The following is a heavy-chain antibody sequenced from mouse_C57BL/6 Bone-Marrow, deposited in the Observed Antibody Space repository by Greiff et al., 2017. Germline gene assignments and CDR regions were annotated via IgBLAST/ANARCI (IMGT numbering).Heavy chain of an antibody. CDR2: IYPGSGST. D-gene: IGHD2-5*01. CDR3: ASPLYSNYAMDY. CDR1: GYTFTSYW. V-gene: IGHV1-55*01. Sequence: VQLQQPGAELVKPGASVKMSCKASGYTFTSYWITWVKQRPGQGLEWIGDIYPGSGSTNYNEKFKSKATLTVDTSSSTAYMQLSSLTSEDSAVYYCASPLYSNYAMDYWGQGTTVTVSS. J-gene: IGHJ4*01.